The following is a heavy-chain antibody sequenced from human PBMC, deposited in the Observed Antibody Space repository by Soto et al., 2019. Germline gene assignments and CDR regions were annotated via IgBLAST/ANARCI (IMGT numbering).Heavy chain of an antibody. CDR1: GYSFTSYW. CDR3: ARPAGIAAAGPYYFDY. D-gene: IGHD6-13*01. CDR2: IYPGDSDT. J-gene: IGHJ4*02. Sequence: GESLKISCKGSGYSFTSYWIGWVRQMPGKGLEWMGIIYPGDSDTRYSPSFQGQVTISADKSISTAYLQWSSLKASDTAMYYCARPAGIAAAGPYYFDYWGQGTLVTVSS. V-gene: IGHV5-51*01.